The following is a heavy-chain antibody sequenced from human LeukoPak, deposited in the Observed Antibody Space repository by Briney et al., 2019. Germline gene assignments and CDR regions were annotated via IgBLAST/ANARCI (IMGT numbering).Heavy chain of an antibody. Sequence: ASVKVSCKASEYTFTGYYMHWVRQAPGQGLEWMGWINPDSGVTKYAQKYLGRVTMTRDTSISTAYMELSSLRSDDTAVYFCARDLKNYGRLGPLDYWGQGTLVTVSS. V-gene: IGHV1-2*02. D-gene: IGHD3-10*01. CDR1: EYTFTGYY. CDR3: ARDLKNYGRLGPLDY. CDR2: INPDSGVT. J-gene: IGHJ4*02.